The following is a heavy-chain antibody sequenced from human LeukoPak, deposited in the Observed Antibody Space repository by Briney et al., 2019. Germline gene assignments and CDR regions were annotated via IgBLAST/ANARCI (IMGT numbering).Heavy chain of an antibody. J-gene: IGHJ4*02. D-gene: IGHD6-19*01. Sequence: RRLSCVAAASTFSSNWTGCVRQAPRKGLEWVGNIKQDGSEKNYVDSVKGRFTITRDNGKNSLYLQMNSLRVEDTAVCYCAGGSSAIEYWGQGTLVTVSS. CDR3: AGGSSAIEY. CDR1: ASTFSSNW. V-gene: IGHV3-7*01. CDR2: IKQDGSEK.